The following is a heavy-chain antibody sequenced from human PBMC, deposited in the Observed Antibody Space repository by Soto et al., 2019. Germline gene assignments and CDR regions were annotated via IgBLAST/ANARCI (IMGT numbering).Heavy chain of an antibody. J-gene: IGHJ5*02. D-gene: IGHD6-13*01. Sequence: GESLKISCKGSGYSFTSYWIGWVRQMPGKGLEWMGIIYPGDSDTRYSPSFQGQVTISADKSISTAYLQWSSLKASDTAMYYCARLLIIAAAGPNWFVPWGQGTLVTVSS. CDR1: GYSFTSYW. CDR3: ARLLIIAAAGPNWFVP. CDR2: IYPGDSDT. V-gene: IGHV5-51*01.